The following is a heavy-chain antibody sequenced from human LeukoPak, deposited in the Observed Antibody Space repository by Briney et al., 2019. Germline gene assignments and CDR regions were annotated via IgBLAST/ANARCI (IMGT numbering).Heavy chain of an antibody. CDR3: ARGGNRNYYDSSGYYYSPLFDY. Sequence: SETLSLTCAVYGGSLSGYYWSWIRQPPGKGLEWIGEINHSGSTNYNPSLKSRVTISVDTSKNQFSLKLSSVTAADTAVYYCARGGNRNYYDSSGYYYSPLFDYWGQGTLVTVSS. CDR1: GGSLSGYY. CDR2: INHSGST. V-gene: IGHV4-34*01. J-gene: IGHJ4*02. D-gene: IGHD3-22*01.